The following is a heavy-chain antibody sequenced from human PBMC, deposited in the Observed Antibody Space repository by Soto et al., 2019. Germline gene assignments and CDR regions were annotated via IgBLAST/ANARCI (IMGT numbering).Heavy chain of an antibody. CDR1: GFNFRTYG. V-gene: IGHV3-30*03. CDR2: ISKDGSHS. Sequence: QVQLVESGGGVVKPGRSLRLSCAASGFNFRTYGIHWVRQAPGKGLEWVALISKDGSHSYYAHSVKGRFTTSRDNSQNKAFLQVNSLRADDTAVYFCARGTDYADLGNSEYFPPWGQGTLVTVSS. CDR3: ARGTDYADLGNSEYFPP. J-gene: IGHJ1*01. D-gene: IGHD4-17*01.